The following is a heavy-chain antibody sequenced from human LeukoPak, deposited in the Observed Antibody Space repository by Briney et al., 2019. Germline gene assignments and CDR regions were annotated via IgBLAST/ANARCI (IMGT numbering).Heavy chain of an antibody. J-gene: IGHJ4*02. CDR3: ARQPVITKTSPFYYFDY. D-gene: IGHD3-22*01. CDR1: GGTFSSYA. CDR2: IIPILGIA. V-gene: IGHV1-69*04. Sequence: SVKVSCKASGGTFSSYAISWVRQAPGQGLEWMGRIIPILGIANYAQKFQGRVTITADKSTSTAYMELSSLRSEDTAVYYCARQPVITKTSPFYYFDYWGQGTLVTVSS.